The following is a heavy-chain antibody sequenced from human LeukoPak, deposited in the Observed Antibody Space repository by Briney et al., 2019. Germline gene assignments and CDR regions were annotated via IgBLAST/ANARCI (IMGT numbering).Heavy chain of an antibody. J-gene: IGHJ4*02. Sequence: GGSLRLSCAASGFTFSSYAMHWVRQAPGKGLEWVSTISGSGTSTYYADSVKGRFTISRDNSKNTLYLQMNSLRAEDTAVYYCAKDKYNWNYFDYWGQGTLVTVSS. D-gene: IGHD1-20*01. CDR2: ISGSGTST. CDR3: AKDKYNWNYFDY. CDR1: GFTFSSYA. V-gene: IGHV3-23*01.